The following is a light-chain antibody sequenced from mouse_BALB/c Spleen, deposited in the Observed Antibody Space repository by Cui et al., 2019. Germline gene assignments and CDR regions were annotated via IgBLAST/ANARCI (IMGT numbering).Light chain of an antibody. CDR2: HTS. CDR3: QQWSSYPRT. V-gene: IGKV4-55*01. Sequence: QIVLTQSPAIMSASPGEKVTMTCSASSSVSYMYWYQQKPGPSPRLLIYHTSNLASGVPVRFSGSGSGTSYSLTISRMEAEDAATYYCQQWSSYPRTFGGGTKLEIK. CDR1: SSVSY. J-gene: IGKJ1*01.